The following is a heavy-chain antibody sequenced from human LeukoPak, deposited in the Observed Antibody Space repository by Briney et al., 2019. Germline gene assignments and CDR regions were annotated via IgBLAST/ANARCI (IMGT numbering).Heavy chain of an antibody. Sequence: GGSLRLSCAASGFTFSIYAMSWVRQAPGKGLQWVSSITSSGDGTYYADSVKGRFTVSRDNSENMLYLQMNSLRVEDTAVYFCAKDRPNYYGSNGHYYRRDGDYWGQGTLVTVSS. CDR2: ITSSGDGT. CDR3: AKDRPNYYGSNGHYYRRDGDY. D-gene: IGHD3-22*01. V-gene: IGHV3-23*01. J-gene: IGHJ4*02. CDR1: GFTFSIYA.